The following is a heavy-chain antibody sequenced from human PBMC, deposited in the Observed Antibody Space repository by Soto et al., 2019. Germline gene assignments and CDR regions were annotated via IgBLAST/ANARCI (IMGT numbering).Heavy chain of an antibody. D-gene: IGHD4-17*01. CDR2: IYYNGNT. Sequence: QVQLQESGPGLVKPSQTLSLTCSVSGGSISSDDYYWTWVRQPPGKGLGWIGHIYYNGNTYYNPSLKSRLTMSLDTSQNQFSLHLSSVIAADSALYFCARATTVTSSFFYYGLDVWGQGTTVTVSS. CDR1: GGSISSDDYY. V-gene: IGHV4-30-4*08. J-gene: IGHJ6*02. CDR3: ARATTVTSSFFYYGLDV.